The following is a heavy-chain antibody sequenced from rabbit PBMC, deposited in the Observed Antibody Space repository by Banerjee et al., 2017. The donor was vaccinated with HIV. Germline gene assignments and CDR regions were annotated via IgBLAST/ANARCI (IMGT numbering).Heavy chain of an antibody. Sequence: QQLVESGGGLVKPGASLTLTCKASGFSFSSGYDMCWVRQAPGKGLEWIGYIYGGSSGSTYYASWAKGRFTISKTSSTTVTLQMTSLTAADTATYFCARPGSTYWDFNLWGPGTLVTVS. CDR2: IYGGSSGST. V-gene: IGHV1S40*01. CDR3: ARPGSTYWDFNL. J-gene: IGHJ4*01. D-gene: IGHD8-1*01. CDR1: GFSFSSGYD.